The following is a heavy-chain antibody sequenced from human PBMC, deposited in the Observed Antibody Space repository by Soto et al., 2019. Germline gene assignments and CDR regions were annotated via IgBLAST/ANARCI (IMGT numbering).Heavy chain of an antibody. V-gene: IGHV1-69*02. Sequence: PVKVSCKASGGTFSSYTISWVRQAPGQGLEWMGRIIPILGIAKYSQKFQGRVTITRDTSASTAYMELSSLRSEDTAVYYCASSYYGSGNPKDYYYGMDVWGQGTTVTVSS. CDR2: IIPILGIA. D-gene: IGHD3-10*01. CDR1: GGTFSSYT. CDR3: ASSYYGSGNPKDYYYGMDV. J-gene: IGHJ6*02.